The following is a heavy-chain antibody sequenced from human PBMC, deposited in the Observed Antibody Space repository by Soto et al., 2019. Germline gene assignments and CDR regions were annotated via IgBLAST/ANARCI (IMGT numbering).Heavy chain of an antibody. V-gene: IGHV4-59*08. CDR2: VNDNWGS. CDR3: GRQGFGALHGLVDV. Sequence: QVPLQESGPGLVKPSETLSLSCTVSGCSMSSYSWSWIRQTPEKGLEWIGYVNDNWGSNYNPSLNSRVARSLDPSKSQFSLKRTAVTATDTGVYYCGRQGFGALHGLVDVWGQGTTVTVSS. CDR1: GCSMSSYS. D-gene: IGHD3-10*01. J-gene: IGHJ6*02.